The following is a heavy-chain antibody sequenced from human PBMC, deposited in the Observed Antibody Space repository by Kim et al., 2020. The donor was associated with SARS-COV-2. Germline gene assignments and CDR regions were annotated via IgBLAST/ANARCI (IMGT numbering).Heavy chain of an antibody. CDR2: ISSSSSYI. D-gene: IGHD6-19*01. V-gene: IGHV3-21*01. CDR3: AREVIAVAGLGGGARRGYGMDV. J-gene: IGHJ6*02. Sequence: GGSLRLSCAASGFTFSSYSMNWVRQAPGKGLEWVSSISSSSSYIYYADSGKGRFTISRDNAKNSLYLQMNSLRAEDTAVYYCAREVIAVAGLGGGARRGYGMDVWGQETTVTVSS. CDR1: GFTFSSYS.